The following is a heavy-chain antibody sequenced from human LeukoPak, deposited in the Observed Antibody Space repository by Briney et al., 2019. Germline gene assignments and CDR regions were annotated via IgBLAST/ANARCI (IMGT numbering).Heavy chain of an antibody. CDR2: INSEGSST. CDR1: GFTFSSYW. J-gene: IGHJ5*02. D-gene: IGHD2-15*01. Sequence: GGSLRLSCVASGFTFSSYWMHWVSQVPGKGLVWDSRINSEGSSTSYADPVKGRFTISRDNAKNTLYLQMNSLRVEDMAVYYCARGVAALGWFDPWGQGTLVTVSS. V-gene: IGHV3-74*01. CDR3: ARGVAALGWFDP.